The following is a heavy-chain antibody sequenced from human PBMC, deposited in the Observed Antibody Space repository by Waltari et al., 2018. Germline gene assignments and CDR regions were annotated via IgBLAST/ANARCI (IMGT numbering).Heavy chain of an antibody. Sequence: QVQLQESGPGLVKPSQTLSLTCTVSGGSISSGGYYWSWIRQHPGKGMEWIGYIYQRGCTYYNPSLKSRVTISVDRSENQFSLKLSSVTAADTAVYYCARGAGDECWSGYLFDYWGQGTLVTVSS. CDR1: GGSISSGGYY. J-gene: IGHJ4*02. V-gene: IGHV4-31*03. CDR3: ARGAGDECWSGYLFDY. D-gene: IGHD3-3*01. CDR2: IYQRGCT.